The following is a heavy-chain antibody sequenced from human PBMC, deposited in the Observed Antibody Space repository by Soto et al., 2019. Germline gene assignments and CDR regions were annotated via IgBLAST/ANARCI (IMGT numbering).Heavy chain of an antibody. Sequence: ASVKVSCKASGYTFTSYGISWVRQAPGQGLEWMGWISAYNGNTNYAQKLQGRVTMTTDTSTSTAYMELRSLRSDDTAVYYCALKGGGAYYYYMDVWGKGTTVTVSS. J-gene: IGHJ6*03. D-gene: IGHD1-26*01. CDR2: ISAYNGNT. CDR3: ALKGGGAYYYYMDV. CDR1: GYTFTSYG. V-gene: IGHV1-18*01.